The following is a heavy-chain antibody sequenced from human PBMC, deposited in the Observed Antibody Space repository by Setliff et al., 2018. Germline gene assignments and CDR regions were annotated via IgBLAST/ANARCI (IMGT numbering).Heavy chain of an antibody. V-gene: IGHV3-23*01. J-gene: IGHJ4*02. Sequence: GESLKISCVASGSTFSAYGMSWVRQAPGKGLEWVSSVYNGNDETKYADSVKGRFTISRDRSKNTVYLQMNRLRAEDTAVYYCAKRGHYSSSDGLSFDFWGQGTQVTVSS. CDR2: VYNGNDET. CDR3: AKRGHYSSSDGLSFDF. D-gene: IGHD6-6*01. CDR1: GSTFSAYG.